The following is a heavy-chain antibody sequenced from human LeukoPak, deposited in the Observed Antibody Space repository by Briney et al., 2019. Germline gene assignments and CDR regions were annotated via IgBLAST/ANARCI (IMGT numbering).Heavy chain of an antibody. V-gene: IGHV3-23*01. CDR3: ARLTGGDCYRDFSDY. CDR2: ISSSGDNT. CDR1: GFTFSSYA. D-gene: IGHD2-21*01. Sequence: GGSLRLSCAASGFTFSSYAMSWVRQAPGKGLEWVSAISSSGDNTYYPDSVKGRFTISRDNSKNTLYLQTNSLRAEDTAIYYCARLTGGDCYRDFSDYWGQGTLVAVSS. J-gene: IGHJ4*02.